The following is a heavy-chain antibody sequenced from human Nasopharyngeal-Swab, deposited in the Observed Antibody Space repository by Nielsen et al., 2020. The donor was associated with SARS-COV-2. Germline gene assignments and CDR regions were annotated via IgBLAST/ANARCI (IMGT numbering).Heavy chain of an antibody. CDR2: INAGNGNT. V-gene: IGHV1-3*01. Sequence: SVKVSCKASGYTFTSYAMHWVRQAPGQRLEWMGWINAGNGNTKYSQKFQGRVTITADESTSTAYMELSSLRSEDTAVYYCARVDSTVTTEWYFDLWGRGTLVTVSS. D-gene: IGHD4-17*01. CDR1: GYTFTSYA. J-gene: IGHJ2*01. CDR3: ARVDSTVTTEWYFDL.